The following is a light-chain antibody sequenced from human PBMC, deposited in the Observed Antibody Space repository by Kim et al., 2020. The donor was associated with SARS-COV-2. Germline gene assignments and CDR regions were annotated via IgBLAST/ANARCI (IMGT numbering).Light chain of an antibody. V-gene: IGKV1-39*01. CDR1: QSISTF. CDR2: AAS. J-gene: IGKJ5*01. Sequence: DIQMTQSPSSLSASVGDRVTITCRASQSISTFLNWYQQKSGEAPKVLIYAASSLQSGVPSRFSGSGSGTDFSLTISSLQPEDFATYFCQQSDSTPITFGQGTRLEIK. CDR3: QQSDSTPIT.